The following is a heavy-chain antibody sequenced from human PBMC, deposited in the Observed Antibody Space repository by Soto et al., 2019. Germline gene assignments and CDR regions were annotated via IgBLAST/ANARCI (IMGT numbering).Heavy chain of an antibody. CDR1: GDSVSGNSSA. V-gene: IGHV6-1*01. D-gene: IGHD3-16*01. CDR3: AREFPYYASSDSYFDR. J-gene: IGHJ4*02. CDR2: TCYRSEWYD. Sequence: SQTLSLSCAISGDSVSGNSSAWNWIRHSPSRGLDWLGRTCYRSEWYDDYAVSVKSRITVTPDTSKNQFSLHLNSVTAEDTAVYYCAREFPYYASSDSYFDRWGKGAMVTVSS.